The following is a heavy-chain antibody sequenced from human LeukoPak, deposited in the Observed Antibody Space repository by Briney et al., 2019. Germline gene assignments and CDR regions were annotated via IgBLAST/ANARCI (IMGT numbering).Heavy chain of an antibody. Sequence: SETLSLTCAVYGESFSGYYWSWIRQPPGKGLEWIGEISHSGSTNYNPSLKSRVTISVDTSKNQFSLKLSSVTAADTAVYYCARGTLTLTYWFDPWGQGTLVTVSS. CDR1: GESFSGYY. V-gene: IGHV4-34*01. D-gene: IGHD4/OR15-4a*01. J-gene: IGHJ5*02. CDR3: ARGTLTLTYWFDP. CDR2: ISHSGST.